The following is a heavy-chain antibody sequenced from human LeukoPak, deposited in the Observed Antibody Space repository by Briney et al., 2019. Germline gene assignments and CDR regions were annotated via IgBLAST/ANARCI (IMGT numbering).Heavy chain of an antibody. CDR3: ARDKGGAVAGRGNLGY. J-gene: IGHJ4*02. V-gene: IGHV3-23*01. D-gene: IGHD6-19*01. CDR2: ISGSGGHT. CDR1: GFTFSSYA. Sequence: SGGSLRLSCAGSGFTFSSYAMSWVRQAPGKGLEWVSAISGSGGHTYYADSVKGRFTISRDNSKNSLYLQMNSLRAEDTAIYYCARDKGGAVAGRGNLGYWGQGTLVTVSS.